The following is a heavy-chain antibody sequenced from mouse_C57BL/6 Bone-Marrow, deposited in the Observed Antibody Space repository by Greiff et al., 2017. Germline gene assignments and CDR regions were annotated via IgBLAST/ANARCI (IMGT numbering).Heavy chain of an antibody. Sequence: EVNVVESGGGLVKPGGSLKLSCAASGFTFSDYGMHWVRQAPEKGLAWVAYISSGSSTIYYADTVKGRFTISRDHAKNTLFLQMTSLRSEDTAMYYCARGFDYDGSYGYFDVWGTGTTVTVSS. D-gene: IGHD2-4*01. J-gene: IGHJ1*03. CDR2: ISSGSSTI. CDR3: ARGFDYDGSYGYFDV. V-gene: IGHV5-17*01. CDR1: GFTFSDYG.